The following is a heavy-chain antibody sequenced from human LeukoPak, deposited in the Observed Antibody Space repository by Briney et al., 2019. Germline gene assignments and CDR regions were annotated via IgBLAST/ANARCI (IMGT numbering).Heavy chain of an antibody. D-gene: IGHD2-2*01. Sequence: GESLKISCQASGYSFFRYWIGWVRQMPGKGLEWMGIIYPGDSDTRYNPSFQGQVTISADKSISTAYLQWSSLKASDTAMYYCARPQILGYCSSTSCSYYFDYWGQGTLVTVSS. CDR3: ARPQILGYCSSTSCSYYFDY. J-gene: IGHJ4*02. CDR1: GYSFFRYW. CDR2: IYPGDSDT. V-gene: IGHV5-51*01.